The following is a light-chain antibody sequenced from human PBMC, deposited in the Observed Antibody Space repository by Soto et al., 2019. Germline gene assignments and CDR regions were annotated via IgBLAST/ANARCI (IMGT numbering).Light chain of an antibody. J-gene: IGKJ5*01. CDR1: QTISSW. Sequence: IHMAHSPSTLSASLGDRVTMTFRASQTISSWLAWYQQKPGKAPNLLIYDASTLERGVPSRFSGSGSGTDFTLTISSLQPDDFATYYCQQYNSPITFGQGTRLEIK. CDR3: QQYNSPIT. CDR2: DAS. V-gene: IGKV1-5*01.